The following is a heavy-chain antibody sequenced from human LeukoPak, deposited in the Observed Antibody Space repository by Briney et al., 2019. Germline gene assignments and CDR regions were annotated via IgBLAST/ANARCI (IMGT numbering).Heavy chain of an antibody. D-gene: IGHD4-17*01. CDR1: GVKFDEHG. CDR3: AKLRGDYVVDWFDP. Sequence: GGSLRLSCVVSGVKFDEHGMTWVRQAPGKGLEWVSAISGSGGSTYYADSVKGRFTISRDNSKNTLYLQMNSLRAEDTAVYYCAKLRGDYVVDWFDPWGQGTLVTVSS. CDR2: ISGSGGST. V-gene: IGHV3-23*01. J-gene: IGHJ5*02.